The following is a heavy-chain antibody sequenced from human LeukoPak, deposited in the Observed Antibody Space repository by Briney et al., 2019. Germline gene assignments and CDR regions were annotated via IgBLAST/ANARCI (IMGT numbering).Heavy chain of an antibody. CDR2: IYYSGST. Sequence: PSETLSLTCTVSGGSISSYYWSWIRQPPGKGLEWIGYIYYSGSTNYNPSLESRVTISVDTSKNQFSLKLSSVTAADTAVYYCARQLGAPHLDYWGQGTLVTVSS. CDR3: ARQLGAPHLDY. V-gene: IGHV4-59*08. J-gene: IGHJ4*02. CDR1: GGSISSYY. D-gene: IGHD1-26*01.